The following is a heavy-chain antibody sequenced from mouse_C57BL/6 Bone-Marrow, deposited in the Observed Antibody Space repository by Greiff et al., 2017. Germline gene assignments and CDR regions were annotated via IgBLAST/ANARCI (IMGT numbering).Heavy chain of an antibody. CDR1: GYTFTSYG. Sequence: QVQLQQPGPELVRPGSSVKLSCKASGYTFTSYGMHWVKQRPIQGLEWIGNIDPSDSGTHYNQKFKDKATLTVDKSSSTAYMQLSSLTSEDSVVYSCASRGYWYFDVWGTGTTVTVSS. V-gene: IGHV1-52*01. J-gene: IGHJ1*03. CDR2: IDPSDSGT. D-gene: IGHD3-3*01. CDR3: ASRGYWYFDV.